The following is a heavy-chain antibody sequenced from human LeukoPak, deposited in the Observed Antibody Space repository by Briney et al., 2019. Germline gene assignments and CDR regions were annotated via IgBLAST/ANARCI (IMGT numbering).Heavy chain of an antibody. CDR3: AKDDFWSGYSAYGMDV. V-gene: IGHV3-23*01. D-gene: IGHD3-3*01. J-gene: IGHJ6*02. CDR1: GFTFSSYA. CDR2: ISGSGGST. Sequence: PGGSLRLSCAASGFTFSSYAMSWVRQAPGKGLEWVSAISGSGGSTNYADSVKGRFTISRDNSKNTLYLQMNSLRAEDTAVYYCAKDDFWSGYSAYGMDVWGQGTTVTVSS.